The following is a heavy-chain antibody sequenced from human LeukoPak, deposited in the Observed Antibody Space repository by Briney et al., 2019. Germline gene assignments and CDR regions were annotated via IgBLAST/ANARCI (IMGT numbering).Heavy chain of an antibody. D-gene: IGHD3-3*01. V-gene: IGHV4-39*01. J-gene: IGHJ4*02. CDR2: TYYSGST. CDR1: GGSISSSSYY. Sequence: SETLSLTCTVSGGSISSSSYYWGWIRQPPGKGLEWIGSTYYSGSTYYNPSLKSRVTISVDTSKNQFSLKLSSVTAADTAVYYCARQRSTIFWGQGTLVTVSS. CDR3: ARQRSTIF.